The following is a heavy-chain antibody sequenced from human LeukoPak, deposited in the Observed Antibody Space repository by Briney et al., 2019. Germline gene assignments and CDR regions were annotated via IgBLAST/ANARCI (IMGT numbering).Heavy chain of an antibody. CDR1: GGSMSRYY. V-gene: IGHV4-59*01. CDR2: IYYSGST. Sequence: SETLSLTCTVSGGSMSRYYWRWLRQPPGKGLEWIGYIYYSGSTNYNPSLKSRVTISVDASKNQFSLKLNSVTAAVTAVSYCATYGYSWSYDFFDYWGQGTLVTVSS. D-gene: IGHD1-26*01. J-gene: IGHJ4*02. CDR3: ATYGYSWSYDFFDY.